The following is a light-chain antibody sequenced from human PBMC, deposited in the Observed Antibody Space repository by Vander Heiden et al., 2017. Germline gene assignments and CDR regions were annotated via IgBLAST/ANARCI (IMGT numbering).Light chain of an antibody. CDR1: QSVSSY. CDR2: DAS. CDR3: QQRSNWPPIT. V-gene: IGKV3-11*01. J-gene: IGKJ4*01. Sequence: EIVLTQSPATLSLSPGERATLSCRASQSVSSYLAWYQQKPGQAPRLLIYDASNRATGIPARFSGSGSGTDFTLTISSLEPEDFAVYYCQQRSNWPPITFGAGTKVEIK.